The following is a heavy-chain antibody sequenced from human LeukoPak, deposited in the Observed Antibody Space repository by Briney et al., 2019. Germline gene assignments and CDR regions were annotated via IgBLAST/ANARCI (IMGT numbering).Heavy chain of an antibody. D-gene: IGHD2-15*01. CDR1: GGTFIIYA. CDR2: IIPIFGTA. Sequence: GSSVKVSFKASGGTFIIYAISWVRQAPGQGREGMGGIIPIFGTANYVQKFQGRVTITADKSTSTAYIELSSLRSEDTAVYYCARLSGYCSGGSCPNWFDPWGQGTLVTVSS. V-gene: IGHV1-69*06. J-gene: IGHJ5*02. CDR3: ARLSGYCSGGSCPNWFDP.